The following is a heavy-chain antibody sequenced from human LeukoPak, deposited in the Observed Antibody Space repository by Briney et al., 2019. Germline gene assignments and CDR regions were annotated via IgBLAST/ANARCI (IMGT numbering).Heavy chain of an antibody. D-gene: IGHD6-13*01. V-gene: IGHV4-59*01. CDR1: GGSISSYY. Sequence: KPSETLSLTCTVSGGSISSYYWSWIRQPPGKGLEWIGYIYYSGSTNYNPSLKSRVTISVDTPKNQFSLKLSSVTAADTAVYYCARVEQQLVLDYWGQGTLVTVSS. CDR3: ARVEQQLVLDY. J-gene: IGHJ4*02. CDR2: IYYSGST.